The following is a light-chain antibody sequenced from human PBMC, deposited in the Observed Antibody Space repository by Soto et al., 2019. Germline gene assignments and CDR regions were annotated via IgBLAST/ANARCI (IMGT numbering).Light chain of an antibody. J-gene: IGLJ1*01. CDR1: SSDIGVYDF. CDR2: QVN. V-gene: IGLV2-8*01. CDR3: SSYAGSSNV. Sequence: QSALTQPPSASGSPGQSVTISCTGTSSDIGVYDFVSWYQQHPGKAPKVIIYQVNKRPSGVPDRFSGSKSGNTASLTVSGLQAEDEADYYCSSYAGSSNVFGTGTKLTVL.